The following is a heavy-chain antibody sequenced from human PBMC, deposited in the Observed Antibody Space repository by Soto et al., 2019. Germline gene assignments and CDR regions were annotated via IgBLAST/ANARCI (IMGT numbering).Heavy chain of an antibody. Sequence: GGSLRLSCAASGFTFSDHYMDWVRQAPGKGLEWVGRIRNKANGYTTQYAASVKGRFTISRDESNNSLYLQMNSLRTEDTAVYFWVRWVVIYDYFDYWGQGTLVTVSS. CDR3: VRWVVIYDYFDY. D-gene: IGHD2-15*01. V-gene: IGHV3-72*01. CDR2: IRNKANGYTT. J-gene: IGHJ4*02. CDR1: GFTFSDHY.